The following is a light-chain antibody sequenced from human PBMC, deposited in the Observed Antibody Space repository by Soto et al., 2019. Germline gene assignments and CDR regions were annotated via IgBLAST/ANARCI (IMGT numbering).Light chain of an antibody. CDR2: WTS. CDR3: QQYYNSPPT. V-gene: IGKV4-1*01. Sequence: DIVMTQSPDSLAVSLGERATINFKSSQSTLYNIAWYQQKPGKPTNLLIYWTSTRESGVPDRFSCSGSVTHFTLTISSLQAEEVAVYYCQQYYNSPPTFGQGTKVEIK. CDR1: QSTLYN. J-gene: IGKJ1*01.